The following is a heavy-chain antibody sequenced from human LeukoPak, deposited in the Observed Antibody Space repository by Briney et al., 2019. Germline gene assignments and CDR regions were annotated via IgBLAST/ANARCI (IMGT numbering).Heavy chain of an antibody. CDR3: AGSGLRYFDWSDY. J-gene: IGHJ4*02. Sequence: PSETLSLTCTVSGGSISSYYWSWIRQPPGKGLEWIGYIYYSGSTNYNPSLKSRVTISVDTSKNQFSLKLSSVTAADTAVYYCAGSGLRYFDWSDYWGQGTLVTVSS. CDR2: IYYSGST. D-gene: IGHD3-9*01. V-gene: IGHV4-59*01. CDR1: GGSISSYY.